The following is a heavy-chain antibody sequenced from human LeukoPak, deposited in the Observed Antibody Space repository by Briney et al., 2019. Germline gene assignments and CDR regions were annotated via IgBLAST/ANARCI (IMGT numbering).Heavy chain of an antibody. CDR2: INPNSGGT. CDR3: ARGRTPAGGRVLDGY. CDR1: GYTFTDYY. V-gene: IGHV1-2*02. Sequence: ASVKASCKASGYTFTDYYMHWVRQAPGQGLEWMGCINPNSGGTDYAQKSQGRVTMTRDTSISTAYTELSSLTSDDTAIYYCARGRTPAGGRVLDGYWGQGTLVTVSS. D-gene: IGHD6-13*01. J-gene: IGHJ4*02.